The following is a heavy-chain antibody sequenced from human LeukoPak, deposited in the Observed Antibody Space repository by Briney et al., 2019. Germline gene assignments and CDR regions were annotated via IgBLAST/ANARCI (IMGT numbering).Heavy chain of an antibody. J-gene: IGHJ5*02. D-gene: IGHD3-10*01. Sequence: SETLSLTCAVYGGSFSDYYWSWIRQPPGKGLEWIGDINHSGNTNYNPSLKSRVAISVDTSKTQCSQKLSTVTAADTAVYYCARDPYGSGSYYPNGFYPWGQGTLVTVSS. V-gene: IGHV4-34*01. CDR3: ARDPYGSGSYYPNGFYP. CDR2: INHSGNT. CDR1: GGSFSDYY.